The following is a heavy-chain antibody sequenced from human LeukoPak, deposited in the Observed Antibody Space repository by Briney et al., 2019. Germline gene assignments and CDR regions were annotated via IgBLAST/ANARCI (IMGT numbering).Heavy chain of an antibody. CDR1: GFTFSSYA. Sequence: GGSLRLSCAASGFTFSSYAMSWVRQAPGKGLEWVSAISGSGGSTYYADSVKGRFTISRDNSKNTLYLQMNSLRAEDTAVYYCAKGGDTYYYGSGSYLDYWGQGTLVTVSS. V-gene: IGHV3-23*01. CDR2: ISGSGGST. J-gene: IGHJ4*02. D-gene: IGHD3-10*01. CDR3: AKGGDTYYYGSGSYLDY.